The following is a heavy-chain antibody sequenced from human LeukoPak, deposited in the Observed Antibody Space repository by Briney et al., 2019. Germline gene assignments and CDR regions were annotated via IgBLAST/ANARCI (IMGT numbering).Heavy chain of an antibody. CDR1: GFAFDYHA. CDR3: ARDMLLEDAFDI. J-gene: IGHJ3*02. Sequence: PGGSLRLSCEVSGFAFDYHAINWGRQAPGKGLEWVANINWNGGSTGYGDSVKGRFTISRYNTKNSVFLQMHSLRGADTALYYCARDMLLEDAFDIWGQGTMVIVSS. V-gene: IGHV3-20*04. D-gene: IGHD3-10*02. CDR2: INWNGGST.